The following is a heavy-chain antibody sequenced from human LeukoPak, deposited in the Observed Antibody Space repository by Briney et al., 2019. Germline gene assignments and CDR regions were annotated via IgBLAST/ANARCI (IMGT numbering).Heavy chain of an antibody. J-gene: IGHJ3*02. V-gene: IGHV3-21*01. CDR2: ISSSSSYI. CDR1: GFTFSSYA. CDR3: ARDGYCSGGSCYSFAFDI. D-gene: IGHD2-15*01. Sequence: GGSLRLSCAASGFTFSSYAMSWVRQAPGKGLEWVSSISSSSSYIYYADSVKGRFTIPRDNAKNSLYLQMNSLRAEDTAVYYCARDGYCSGGSCYSFAFDIWGQGTMVTVSS.